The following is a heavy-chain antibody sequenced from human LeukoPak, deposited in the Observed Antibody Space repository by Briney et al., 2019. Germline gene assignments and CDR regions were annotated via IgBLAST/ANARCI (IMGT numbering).Heavy chain of an antibody. V-gene: IGHV4-30-2*01. D-gene: IGHD3-3*01. J-gene: IGHJ4*02. CDR2: IYHSGST. Sequence: TLSLTCTVSGGSISSGGYYWSWIRQPPGKGLEWIGYIYHSGSTYYNPSLKSRVTISVDRSKNQFSLKLSSVTAADTAVYYCAREPYYDFWSGYSIQVGYWGQGTLVTVSS. CDR3: AREPYYDFWSGYSIQVGY. CDR1: GGSISSGGYY.